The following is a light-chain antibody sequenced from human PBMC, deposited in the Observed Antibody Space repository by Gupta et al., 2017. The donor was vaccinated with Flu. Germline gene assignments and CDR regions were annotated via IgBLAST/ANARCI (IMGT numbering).Light chain of an antibody. J-gene: IGKJ1*01. CDR2: AGT. Sequence: DIQMTQSPSSLSASVGDRITITCRASQGIRNDLGWYQQKAGKATKRLIYAGTTLESGVPSRVSASRSVTDFTLTISSLQPEDSATYYCLQLNAYPWTFGQGTKVEIQ. CDR1: QGIRND. CDR3: LQLNAYPWT. V-gene: IGKV1-17*01.